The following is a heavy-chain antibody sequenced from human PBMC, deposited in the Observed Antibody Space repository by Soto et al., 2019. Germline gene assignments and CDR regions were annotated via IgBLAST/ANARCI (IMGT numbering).Heavy chain of an antibody. Sequence: PGGSVRLSCAASGFTFSSYAMHWVRQAPGKGLEGVAVISYDGSNKYYADSVKGRFTISRDNSKNTLYLQMNSLRAEDTAVYYCARDNSLRSTLSGGEDYWGQGTLVTVSS. D-gene: IGHD3-16*01. V-gene: IGHV3-30-3*01. CDR1: GFTFSSYA. CDR2: ISYDGSNK. J-gene: IGHJ4*02. CDR3: ARDNSLRSTLSGGEDY.